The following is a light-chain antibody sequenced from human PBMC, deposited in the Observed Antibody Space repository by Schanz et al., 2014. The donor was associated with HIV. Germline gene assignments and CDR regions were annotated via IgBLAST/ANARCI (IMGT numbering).Light chain of an antibody. CDR1: QNVNTN. J-gene: IGKJ1*01. CDR2: GAS. CDR3: QQYNNWPPWT. V-gene: IGKV3-15*01. Sequence: EIGLTQSPATLSLSPGERATLSCRASQNVNTNLAWYQQKPGQAPRLLIYGASTRATGIPARFSGSGSGTEFTLTISSLQSEDFAVYYCQQYNNWPPWTFGQGTKVEIK.